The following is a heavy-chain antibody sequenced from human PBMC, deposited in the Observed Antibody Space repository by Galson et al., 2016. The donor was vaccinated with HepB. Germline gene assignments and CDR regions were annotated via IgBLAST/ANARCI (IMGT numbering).Heavy chain of an antibody. CDR3: ARDGGGGYNLDY. D-gene: IGHD5-24*01. CDR1: GFTLSNSA. Sequence: SLRLSCAASGFTLSNSAMSWVRQAPGKGLEWVANIKQDGNEKYDVDSVKGRFTISRDNAKNSVYLQMNSLRDEDTAVYFCARDGGGGYNLDYWGQGTLVTVSS. CDR2: IKQDGNEK. J-gene: IGHJ4*02. V-gene: IGHV3-7*01.